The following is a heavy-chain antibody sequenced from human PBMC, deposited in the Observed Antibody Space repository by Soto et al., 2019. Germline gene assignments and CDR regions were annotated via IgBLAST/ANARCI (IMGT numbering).Heavy chain of an antibody. J-gene: IGHJ6*02. Sequence: SVKVSCKASGGTFSSYAISWVRQAPGQGLEWLGGIIPIFGTANYAQKFQGGVTITPDASTSTAYMEPSSLRSEHMAVYYCARAPDLRSSGTYGMGVWGQGTTGTGSS. D-gene: IGHD3-22*01. CDR2: IIPIFGTA. CDR3: ARAPDLRSSGTYGMGV. CDR1: GGTFSSYA. V-gene: IGHV1-69*13.